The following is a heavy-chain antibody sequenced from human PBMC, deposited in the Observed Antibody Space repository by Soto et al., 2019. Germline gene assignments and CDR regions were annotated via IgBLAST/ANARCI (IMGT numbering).Heavy chain of an antibody. CDR1: GYTVTSYG. CDR2: ISAHNGNT. CDR3: ARGRYGDY. Sequence: QVHLVQSGAEVKKPGASVKVSCKASGYTVTSYGITWVRQAPGQGLERMGWISAHNGNTDYAQKLQGRVTVSRDTSTSTAYMELRRLRSDAAAVYYCARGRYGDYWGQGALVTVSS. J-gene: IGHJ4*02. D-gene: IGHD1-1*01. V-gene: IGHV1-18*01.